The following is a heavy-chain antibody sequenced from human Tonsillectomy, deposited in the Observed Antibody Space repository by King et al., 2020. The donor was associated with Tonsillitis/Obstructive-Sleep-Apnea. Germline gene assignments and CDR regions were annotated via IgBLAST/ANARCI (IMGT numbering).Heavy chain of an antibody. D-gene: IGHD2-2*01. CDR3: ARDFLYQGN. CDR1: GFTFSRYW. J-gene: IGHJ6*02. V-gene: IGHV3-74*01. CDR2: ISTDGSST. Sequence: EVQLVESGGALVQPGGSLKLSCAASGFTFSRYWMHWVRHAPGKGLVWLSRISTDGSSTTYAGSVKGRFSISRDNAKNTVYLQMNSLRVEDTAVYYCARDFLYQGNWGQGTTVTVSS.